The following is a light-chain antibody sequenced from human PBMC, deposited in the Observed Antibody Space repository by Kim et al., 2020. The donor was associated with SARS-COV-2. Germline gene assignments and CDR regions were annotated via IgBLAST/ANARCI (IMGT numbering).Light chain of an antibody. Sequence: SVTPGERAALACRTSQSVGSYLAWYQQKPGQAPRLLIYGASTRDSGIPARFSGRGSGTEFTLTSSSLQSEDVAVYYCQQYKNWPLFGQGTKVEIK. J-gene: IGKJ1*01. CDR1: QSVGSY. CDR2: GAS. V-gene: IGKV3-15*01. CDR3: QQYKNWPL.